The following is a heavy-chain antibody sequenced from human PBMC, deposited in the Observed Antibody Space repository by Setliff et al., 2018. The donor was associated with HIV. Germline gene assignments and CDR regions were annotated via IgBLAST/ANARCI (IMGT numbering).Heavy chain of an antibody. D-gene: IGHD2-2*01. CDR1: GFTFSSYG. CDR2: IWYDGSNK. Sequence: GGSLRLSCAASGFTFSSYGMHWVRQAPGKGLEWVAVIWYDGSNKYYADSVKGRFTLSRDNSKNTLYLQMNSLRAEDTAVYYCARRTYCSSTTCFDYWGQGTLVTVS. CDR3: ARRTYCSSTTCFDY. V-gene: IGHV3-33*01. J-gene: IGHJ4*02.